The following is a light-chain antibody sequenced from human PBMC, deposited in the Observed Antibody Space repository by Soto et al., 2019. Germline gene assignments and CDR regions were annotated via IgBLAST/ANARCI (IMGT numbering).Light chain of an antibody. CDR2: DVS. V-gene: IGLV2-14*03. CDR1: SSDIGGFNY. CDR3: CSYTISSTRI. J-gene: IGLJ2*01. Sequence: QSALTQPASVSGSPGQSITISCTGTSSDIGGFNYVSWYQQHPGKAPKLMIYDVSHRPSGVSNRFSGSKSGNTASLTISGLQAEDEAVYHCCSYTISSTRIFGGGTKVTVL.